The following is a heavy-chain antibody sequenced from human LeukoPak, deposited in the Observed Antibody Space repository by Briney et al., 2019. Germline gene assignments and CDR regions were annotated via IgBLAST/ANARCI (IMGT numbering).Heavy chain of an antibody. CDR3: ATDRDNSDWQKRFDS. CDR1: GFTFSTYW. J-gene: IGHJ4*02. CDR2: INQDASEI. D-gene: IGHD2-21*02. V-gene: IGHV3-7*01. Sequence: GGSLGLSSAASGFTFSTYWMNWYRQAPGKGLEWVGNINQDASEINYVDSVRGRFTISRDNAKNSLHLQMNSLRAEDTVVYYCATDRDNSDWQKRFDSWGQGTLVTVSS.